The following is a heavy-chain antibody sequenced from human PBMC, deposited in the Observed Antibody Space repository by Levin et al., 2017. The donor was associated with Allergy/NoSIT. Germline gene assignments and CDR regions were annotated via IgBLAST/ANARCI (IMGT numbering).Heavy chain of an antibody. D-gene: IGHD2-15*01. CDR2: IHTDTSVT. V-gene: IGHV3-74*01. CDR1: GFTFSSYY. Sequence: GGSLRLSCAASGFTFSSYYMHWVRQAPGKGLAWVPNIHTDTSVTNYADSVKGRFTISRDNAKNTLYLQMNSLRAEDTAVYYCARGGCSATSCLDYWGQGTLVTVSS. CDR3: ARGGCSATSCLDY. J-gene: IGHJ4*02.